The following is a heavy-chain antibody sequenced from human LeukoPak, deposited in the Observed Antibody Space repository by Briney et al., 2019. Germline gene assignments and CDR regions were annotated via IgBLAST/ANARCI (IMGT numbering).Heavy chain of an antibody. CDR3: ARGYYDFWSGYYTLPHYFDY. CDR2: IYYSGST. V-gene: IGHV4-31*03. D-gene: IGHD3-3*01. J-gene: IGHJ4*02. Sequence: SSQTLSLTCTVSGGSISSGGYYWSWIRQHPGKGLEWIGYIYYSGSTYYNPSLKSRVTISVDTSKNQFSLKLSSVTAADTAVYYCARGYYDFWSGYYTLPHYFDYWGQGTLVTVSS. CDR1: GGSISSGGYY.